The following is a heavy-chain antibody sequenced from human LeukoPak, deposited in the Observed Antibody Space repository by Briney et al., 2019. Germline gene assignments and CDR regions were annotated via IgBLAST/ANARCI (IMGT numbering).Heavy chain of an antibody. CDR2: INHSGST. CDR3: AGVYCSSTSCYGAAIDY. J-gene: IGHJ4*02. Sequence: LSETLSLTCAVYGGSFSGYYWSWIRQPPGKGLEWIGEINHSGSTNYNPSLKSRVTISVDTSKNQFSLKLSSVTAADTAVYYCAGVYCSSTSCYGAAIDYWGQGTLVTVSS. D-gene: IGHD2-2*01. V-gene: IGHV4-34*01. CDR1: GGSFSGYY.